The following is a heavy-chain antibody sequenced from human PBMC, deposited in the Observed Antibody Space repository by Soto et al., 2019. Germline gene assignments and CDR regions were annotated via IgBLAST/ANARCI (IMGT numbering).Heavy chain of an antibody. D-gene: IGHD4-17*01. CDR1: GGSISSYY. CDR3: ARNSDSTVTTAGAIDY. CDR2: IYYSGST. J-gene: IGHJ4*02. V-gene: IGHV4-59*01. Sequence: SETLSLTCTVSGGSISSYYWSWIRQPPGKGLGGIGYIYYSGSTNYNPSLKSRVTIPVATPKNQFSVKLSSVTAADTAVYYCARNSDSTVTTAGAIDYWGQGTLVTVPS.